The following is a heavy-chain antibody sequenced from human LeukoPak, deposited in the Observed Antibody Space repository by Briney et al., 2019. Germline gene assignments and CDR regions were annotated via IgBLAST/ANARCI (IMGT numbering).Heavy chain of an antibody. D-gene: IGHD6-6*01. CDR2: IKQDGSVK. J-gene: IGHJ4*02. CDR3: ARIGYSSSSLDY. CDR1: GFIFSNYW. V-gene: IGHV3-7*01. Sequence: PGGSLRLSCAASGFIFSNYWMTWVRQAPGKGLEWVANIKQDGSVKYYVDSVKGRFTISRDNAKNSLYVQMNNLRAEDTAVYFCARIGYSSSSLDYWGQGTLVTVSS.